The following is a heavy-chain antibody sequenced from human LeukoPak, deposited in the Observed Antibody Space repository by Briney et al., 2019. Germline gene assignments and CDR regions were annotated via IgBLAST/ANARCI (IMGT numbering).Heavy chain of an antibody. V-gene: IGHV4-39*01. J-gene: IGHJ3*02. CDR3: ARQVYGSDAFEI. CDR2: IYYSGST. CDR1: GGSISSGGYY. Sequence: SETLSLTCTVSGGSISSGGYYWGWIRRPPGKGLEWIGSIYYSGSTYYNPSLKSRATISVDTSKNRFSLKLSSVTAADTAVYYCARQVYGSDAFEIWGQGTMVTVSS. D-gene: IGHD3-10*01.